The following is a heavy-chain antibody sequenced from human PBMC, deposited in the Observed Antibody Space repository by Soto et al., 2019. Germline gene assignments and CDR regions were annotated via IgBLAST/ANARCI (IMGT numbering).Heavy chain of an antibody. CDR2: IYYSGST. Sequence: PSETLSLTCTVSGGSISSYYWSWIRQPPGKGLEWIGYIYYSGSTNYNPSLKSRVTISVDTSKNQFSLKLSSVTAADTAVYYCARATPHNCSGGSCYSWGFDYWGQGTLVTVSS. V-gene: IGHV4-59*01. CDR1: GGSISSYY. J-gene: IGHJ4*02. CDR3: ARATPHNCSGGSCYSWGFDY. D-gene: IGHD2-15*01.